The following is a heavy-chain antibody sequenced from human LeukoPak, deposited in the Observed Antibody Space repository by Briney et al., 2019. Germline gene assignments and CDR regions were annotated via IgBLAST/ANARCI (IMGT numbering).Heavy chain of an antibody. Sequence: TLSLTCTVSGGSISRGGYYWSWIRQHPGKGLEWIGYIYYSGSTYYDPSLKSRVTMSVDTSMYQFSLKLSSVTAADTAVYYCARRSGYAPYYYDYWGQGILVTVSS. CDR2: IYYSGST. V-gene: IGHV4-31*03. CDR1: GGSISRGGYY. D-gene: IGHD3-22*01. CDR3: ARRSGYAPYYYDY. J-gene: IGHJ4*02.